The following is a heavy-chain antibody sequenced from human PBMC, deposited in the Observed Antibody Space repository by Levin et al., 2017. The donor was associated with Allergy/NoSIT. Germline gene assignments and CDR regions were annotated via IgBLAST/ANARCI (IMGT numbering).Heavy chain of an antibody. J-gene: IGHJ4*02. D-gene: IGHD5-12*01. CDR3: ARGDGYSGYDNFDY. V-gene: IGHV4-38-2*02. CDR2: IYHSGST. Sequence: SETLSLTCTVSGYSISSGYYWGWIRQPPGKGLEWIGSIYHSGSTYYNPSLKSRVTISVDTSKNQFSLKLSSVTAADTAVYYCARGDGYSGYDNFDYWGQGTLVTVSS. CDR1: GYSISSGYY.